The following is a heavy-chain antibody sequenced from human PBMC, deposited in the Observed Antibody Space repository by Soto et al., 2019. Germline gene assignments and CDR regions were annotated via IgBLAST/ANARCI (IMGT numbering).Heavy chain of an antibody. J-gene: IGHJ4*02. D-gene: IGHD3-3*01. CDR1: GGTFSSYT. CDR3: ATGPWSGYPRNDY. CDR2: IIPILGIA. V-gene: IGHV1-69*02. Sequence: GASVKVSCKASGGTFSSYTISWVRQAPGQGLEWMGRIIPILGIANYAQKFQGRVTITADKSTSTAYMELSSLRSEDTAVYYCATGPWSGYPRNDYWGQGTLVTVSS.